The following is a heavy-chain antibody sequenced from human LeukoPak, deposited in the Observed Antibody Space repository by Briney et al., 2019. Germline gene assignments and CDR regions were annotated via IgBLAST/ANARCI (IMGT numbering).Heavy chain of an antibody. CDR2: IRYDGSNK. CDR1: GFTFSSYG. CDR3: AKDQNPRGYSYGSDY. J-gene: IGHJ4*02. D-gene: IGHD5-18*01. Sequence: PGGSLRLSCAASGFTFSSYGMHWVRQAPGKGLEWVAFIRYDGSNKYYADSVKGRFTISRDNSKNTLYLQMNSLRAEDTAVYYCAKDQNPRGYSYGSDYWGQGTLVTASS. V-gene: IGHV3-30*02.